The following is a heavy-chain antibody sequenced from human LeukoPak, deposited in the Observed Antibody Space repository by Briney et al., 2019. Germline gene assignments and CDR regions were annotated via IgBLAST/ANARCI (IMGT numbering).Heavy chain of an antibody. V-gene: IGHV3-30*03. CDR3: ARDLLPGAPDYFDY. CDR2: IAHDETNR. J-gene: IGHJ4*02. Sequence: PGRSLRLSCAASGFTFSSYGMHWVRQAPGKGLEWVAVIAHDETNRFYADSVKGRFTISRDNSMNTLYLRMNSLRPEDTAVYFCARDLLPGAPDYFDYWGQGTLVTVSS. CDR1: GFTFSSYG. D-gene: IGHD2-2*01.